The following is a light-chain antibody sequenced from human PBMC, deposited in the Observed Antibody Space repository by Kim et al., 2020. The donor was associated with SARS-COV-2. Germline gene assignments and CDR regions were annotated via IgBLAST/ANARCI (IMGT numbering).Light chain of an antibody. CDR3: QSADSSGTYV. Sequence: VAPGQTSRMNCSGDALPEQPASRYQHKSGQAPCLVISKDSESPSGIPERFSGSSSGTTVTLTISGVQEEDDADYYCQSADSSGTYVFGSGTKVTVL. CDR1: ALPEQP. J-gene: IGLJ1*01. CDR2: KDS. V-gene: IGLV3-25*03.